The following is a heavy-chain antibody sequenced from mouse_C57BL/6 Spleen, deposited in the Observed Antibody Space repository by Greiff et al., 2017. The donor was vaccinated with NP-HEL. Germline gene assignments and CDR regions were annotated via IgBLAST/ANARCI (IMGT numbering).Heavy chain of an antibody. CDR2: IDPSDSYT. V-gene: IGHV1-69*01. J-gene: IGHJ4*01. Sequence: QVQLQQPGAELVMPGASVKLSCKASGYTFTSYWMHWVKQRPGQGLEWIGEIDPSDSYTNYNQKFKGKSTLTVDKSSSTAYMQLSSLTSEDSAVYYCARFGSSYVGMDYWGQGTSVTVSS. CDR3: ARFGSSYVGMDY. D-gene: IGHD1-1*01. CDR1: GYTFTSYW.